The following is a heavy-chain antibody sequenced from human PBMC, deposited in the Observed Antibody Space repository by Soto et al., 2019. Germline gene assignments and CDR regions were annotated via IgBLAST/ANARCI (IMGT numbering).Heavy chain of an antibody. CDR2: IHRGGST. CDR1: GFTVGNNY. CDR3: ARSGNTYVTPFDY. V-gene: IGHV3-66*01. J-gene: IGHJ4*02. D-gene: IGHD5-18*01. Sequence: EVHLVESGGGLVQPGGSLRLSCAASGFTVGNNYMSWVRQAPGKGLEWVSIIHRGGSTSYADSVKGRFTISSDSSKNMLYLQINGLTADDTAVYFCARSGNTYVTPFDYWGQGALVTVSS.